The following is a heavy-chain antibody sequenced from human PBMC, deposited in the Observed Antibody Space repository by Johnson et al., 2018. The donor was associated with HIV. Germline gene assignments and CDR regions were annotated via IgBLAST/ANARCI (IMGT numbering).Heavy chain of an antibody. D-gene: IGHD3-22*01. V-gene: IGHV3-33*01. Sequence: QVQLVESGGGVVQPGMSLRLSCAASGFTFSSYGMHWVRQAPGKGLEWVAVIWYDGSNKYYADSVKGRFTISRDNSKNTLYLQMNSLRAEDTAVYYCARELGEDDDYDSGGVAFEMGGRGTMVTVSS. CDR2: IWYDGSNK. CDR3: ARELGEDDDYDSGGVAFEM. CDR1: GFTFSSYG. J-gene: IGHJ3*02.